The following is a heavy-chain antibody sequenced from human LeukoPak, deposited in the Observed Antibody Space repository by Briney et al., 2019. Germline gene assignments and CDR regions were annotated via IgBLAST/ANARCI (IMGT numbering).Heavy chain of an antibody. CDR2: ISYDGSNK. Sequence: PGGSLRLSCAASGFTFSSYSMNWVRQAPGKGLEWVAVISYDGSNKYYADSVKGRFTISRDNSKNTLYLQMNSLRAEDTAVYYCARGREGDGYNEDYYYGMDVWGQGTTVTVSS. J-gene: IGHJ6*02. CDR3: ARGREGDGYNEDYYYGMDV. V-gene: IGHV3-30*03. CDR1: GFTFSSYS. D-gene: IGHD5-24*01.